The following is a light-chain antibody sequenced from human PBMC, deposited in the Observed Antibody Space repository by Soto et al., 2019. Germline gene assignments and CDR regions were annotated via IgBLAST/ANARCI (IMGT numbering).Light chain of an antibody. CDR2: LNSDGSH. CDR1: SGHSSYA. J-gene: IGLJ3*02. V-gene: IGLV4-69*01. Sequence: QSVLTQSPSASASRGASVKLTCTLSSGHSSYAIAWHQQQPEKGPRYLMKLNSDGSHSKGDGIPDRFSGSSSGAERYLTISSLQSEDEADYYCQTWGTGDWVFGGGTKLTVL. CDR3: QTWGTGDWV.